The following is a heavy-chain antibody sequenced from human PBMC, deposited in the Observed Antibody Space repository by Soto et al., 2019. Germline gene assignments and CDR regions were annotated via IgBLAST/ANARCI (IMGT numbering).Heavy chain of an antibody. Sequence: GGSLRLSCAASGFSFSRHSMNWVRQAPGKGLEWVAVVSHDGRNTHYADSVKGRFTISRDSSKNTVSLEMTSLRAEDTAVYYCAKGGRQWLVTSDFNYWGQGALVTVSS. J-gene: IGHJ4*02. V-gene: IGHV3-30*18. CDR2: VSHDGRNT. CDR1: GFSFSRHS. D-gene: IGHD6-19*01. CDR3: AKGGRQWLVTSDFNY.